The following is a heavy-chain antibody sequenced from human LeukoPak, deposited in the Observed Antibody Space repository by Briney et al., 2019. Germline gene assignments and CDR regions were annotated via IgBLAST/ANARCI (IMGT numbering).Heavy chain of an antibody. V-gene: IGHV3-23*01. D-gene: IGHD6-19*01. CDR1: GFTFSSFA. J-gene: IGHJ4*02. CDR3: AKGGGWLYYFDY. CDR2: ISSSGGDA. Sequence: GGSLRLSCAASGFTFSSFAMNWVRQAPGKGLEWVSAISSSGGDAYYADSVKGRFTISRDNSKNTLYLQMNSLRAEDTAIYYCAKGGGWLYYFDYWGQGTLVTVSS.